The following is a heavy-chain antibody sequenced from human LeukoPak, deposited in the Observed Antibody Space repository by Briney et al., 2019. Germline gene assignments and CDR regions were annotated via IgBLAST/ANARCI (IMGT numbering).Heavy chain of an antibody. CDR1: GFTFSSYW. CDR3: AREKIGTGTVLGKDYYYMDV. J-gene: IGHJ6*03. V-gene: IGHV3-7*01. Sequence: GGSLRLSCAASGFTFSSYWMSWVRQAPGKGLEWVANIKQDGSEKYYVDSVKGRFTISRDNAKNSLYLQMNSLRAEDTAVYYCAREKIGTGTVLGKDYYYMDVWGKGTTVTVSS. CDR2: IKQDGSEK. D-gene: IGHD3-16*01.